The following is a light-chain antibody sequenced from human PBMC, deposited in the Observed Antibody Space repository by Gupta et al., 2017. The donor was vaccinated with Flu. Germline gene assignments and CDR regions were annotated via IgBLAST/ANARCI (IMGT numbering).Light chain of an antibody. V-gene: IGLV1-47*01. CDR1: SSDIGINY. J-gene: IGLJ3*02. CDR3: ATWDDSLSGRV. Sequence: QSVVTQPPSASGTPGPRVTISCSGSSSDIGINYVYWYQQLPGTAPKLLIYRNNQRPSGVPDRFSASKSGTSASLAISGLRSEDEADYYCATWDDSLSGRVFGGGTKLTVL. CDR2: RNN.